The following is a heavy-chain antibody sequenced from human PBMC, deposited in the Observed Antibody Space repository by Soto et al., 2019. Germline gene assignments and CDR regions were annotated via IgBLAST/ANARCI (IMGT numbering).Heavy chain of an antibody. J-gene: IGHJ5*02. CDR3: ARGRVKDIVVVPKRRRNWFDP. CDR1: GGSFSGYY. Sequence: PSETLSLTCAVYGGSFSGYYWSWIRQPPGKGLEWIGEINHSGSTNYNPSLKSRVTISVDTSKNQFSLKLSSVTAADTAVYYCARGRVKDIVVVPKRRRNWFDPWGQGTLVTVSS. D-gene: IGHD2-2*01. V-gene: IGHV4-34*01. CDR2: INHSGST.